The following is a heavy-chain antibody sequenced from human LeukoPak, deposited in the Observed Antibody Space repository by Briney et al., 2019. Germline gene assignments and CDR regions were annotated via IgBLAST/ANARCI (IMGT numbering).Heavy chain of an antibody. CDR2: ISNSSSYI. J-gene: IGHJ4*02. Sequence: PGGSLRLSCAASGFTFSSYSMNWVRQAPGKGLEWVSSISNSSSYIYYADSVKGRFTISRDNAKNSLYLQMNSLRAEDTAVYYCAKEYYYDSSGYDYWGQGTLVTVSS. CDR3: AKEYYYDSSGYDY. V-gene: IGHV3-21*04. CDR1: GFTFSSYS. D-gene: IGHD3-22*01.